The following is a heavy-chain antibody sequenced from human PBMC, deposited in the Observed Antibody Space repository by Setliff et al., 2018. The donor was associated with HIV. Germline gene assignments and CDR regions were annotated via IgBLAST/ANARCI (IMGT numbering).Heavy chain of an antibody. J-gene: IGHJ4*02. D-gene: IGHD3-22*01. V-gene: IGHV4-4*07. CDR2: IFSSGST. CDR1: GGYISSYY. Sequence: LSLTCTVSGGYISSYYWSWIRQPAGKGLEWIGRIFSSGSTSYNSSLKSRVTMSVDTSKNQFSLRLTSVTAADTAVYYCARDPVITMMVGPKFYFDYWGQGILVTVSS. CDR3: ARDPVITMMVGPKFYFDY.